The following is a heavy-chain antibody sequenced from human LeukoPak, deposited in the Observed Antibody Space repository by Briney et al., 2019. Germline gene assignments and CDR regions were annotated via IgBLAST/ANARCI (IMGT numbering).Heavy chain of an antibody. CDR3: ARDQDGGCSST. J-gene: IGHJ5*02. D-gene: IGHD6-13*01. V-gene: IGHV4-4*07. CDR1: GGSISSYY. Sequence: SETLSLTCTVSGGSISSYYWSWIRQAAGKGPEWIGRIYTSGSTNYNPSLKSRVTMSVDTPKNQFSLKLSSVTAADTAVYYCARDQDGGCSSTWGQGTLVTVSS. CDR2: IYTSGST.